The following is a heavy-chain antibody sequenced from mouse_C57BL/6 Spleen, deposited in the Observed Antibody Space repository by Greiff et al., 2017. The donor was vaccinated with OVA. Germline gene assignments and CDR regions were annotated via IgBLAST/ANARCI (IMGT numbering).Heavy chain of an antibody. CDR1: GFTFSDYG. D-gene: IGHD2-4*01. V-gene: IGHV5-17*01. Sequence: EVQVVESGGGLVKPGGSLQLSCAASGFTFSDYGMHWVRQAPAKGLEWVAYISSCSSTRYYADKVKGRFTISRDNAKNTLFLQMTRLRSEDTAMYYCARGRDYDGRGYFDVWGTGTTVTVSS. CDR2: ISSCSSTR. J-gene: IGHJ1*03. CDR3: ARGRDYDGRGYFDV.